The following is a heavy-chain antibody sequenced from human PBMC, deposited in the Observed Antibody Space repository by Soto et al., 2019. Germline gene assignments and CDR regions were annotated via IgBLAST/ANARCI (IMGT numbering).Heavy chain of an antibody. CDR2: IYYSGST. J-gene: IGHJ3*02. D-gene: IGHD2-2*01. CDR1: GRSISSHC. V-gene: IGHV4-59*11. Sequence: TESLYLTCTVTGRSISSHCWSWLRQAQGKGREWIGYIYYSGSTNYNPSLKSRVTISVDTSKNQFSLKLSSATAADTAVYYCARYCSSTSCPFPAFDIWGQGTMVTVS. CDR3: ARYCSSTSCPFPAFDI.